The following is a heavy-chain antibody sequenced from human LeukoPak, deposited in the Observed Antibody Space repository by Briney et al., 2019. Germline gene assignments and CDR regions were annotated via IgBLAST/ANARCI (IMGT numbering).Heavy chain of an antibody. CDR3: AKPAVAGTRGYYFDY. V-gene: IGHV3-7*01. J-gene: IGHJ4*02. Sequence: GGSLRLSCAASGFTFSSYWMSWVRQAPGKGLEWVANIKQDGSEKYYVDSVKGRFTISRDNSKNTLYLQMNSLRAEDTAVYYCAKPAVAGTRGYYFDYWGQGTLVTVSS. D-gene: IGHD6-19*01. CDR2: IKQDGSEK. CDR1: GFTFSSYW.